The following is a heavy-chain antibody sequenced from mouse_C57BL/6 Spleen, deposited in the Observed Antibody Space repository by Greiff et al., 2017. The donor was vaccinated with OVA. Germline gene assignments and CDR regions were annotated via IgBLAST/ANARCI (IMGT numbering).Heavy chain of an antibody. CDR2: INPYNGGT. CDR1: GYTFTDYY. D-gene: IGHD1-1*02. Sequence: VQLQQSGPVLVKPGASVKMSCKASGYTFTDYYMNWVKQSHGKSLEWIGVINPYNGGTSYNQKFKGKATLTVDKSSSTAYMELNSLTSEDSAVYYCARRGGGSYVGYFDVWGTGTTVTVSS. J-gene: IGHJ1*03. CDR3: ARRGGGSYVGYFDV. V-gene: IGHV1-19*01.